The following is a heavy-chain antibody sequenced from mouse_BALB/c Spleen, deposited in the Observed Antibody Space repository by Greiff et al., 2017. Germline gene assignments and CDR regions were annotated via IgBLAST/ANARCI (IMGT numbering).Heavy chain of an antibody. CDR1: GFTFSSFG. D-gene: IGHD2-14*01. CDR3: ARWGYPAMDY. CDR2: ISSGSSTI. J-gene: IGHJ4*01. V-gene: IGHV5-17*02. Sequence: EVQVVESGGGLVQPGGSRKLSCAASGFTFSSFGMHWVRQAPEKGLEWVAYISSGSSTIYYADTVKGRFTISRDNPKNTLFLQMTSLRSEDTAMYYCARWGYPAMDYWGQGTSVTVSS.